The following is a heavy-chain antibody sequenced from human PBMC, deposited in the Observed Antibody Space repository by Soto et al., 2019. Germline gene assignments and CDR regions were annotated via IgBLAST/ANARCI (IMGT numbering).Heavy chain of an antibody. J-gene: IGHJ5*01. Sequence: YLTCTVSGGSISSSTNYWGWIRQPPGKGLEWIGSIDYTGSTYYTPSLKSRLTISVDTSKNQFSLKLSSVTAADAAVYYCARDQGESSSWYANWFDSWGQGTLVTVS. CDR2: IDYTGST. CDR3: ARDQGESSSWYANWFDS. CDR1: GGSISSSTNY. D-gene: IGHD6-13*01. V-gene: IGHV4-39*07.